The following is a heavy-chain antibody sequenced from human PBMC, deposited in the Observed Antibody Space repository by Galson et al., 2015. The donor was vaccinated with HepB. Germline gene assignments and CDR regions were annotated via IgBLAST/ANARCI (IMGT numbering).Heavy chain of an antibody. J-gene: IGHJ6*02. CDR1: GFDFSIYG. CDR3: AKDRCSSISCYNEDYYYYYGMDL. CDR2: ISYDGSDK. V-gene: IGHV3-30*18. Sequence: SLRLSCAASGFDFSIYGMHWVRQAPGKGLDSVAVISYDGSDKYYADSVKGRFTISRDNSKNTLYLQMNSLRAEDTAVYFCAKDRCSSISCYNEDYYYYYGMDLWGQGTTVTVSS. D-gene: IGHD2-2*02.